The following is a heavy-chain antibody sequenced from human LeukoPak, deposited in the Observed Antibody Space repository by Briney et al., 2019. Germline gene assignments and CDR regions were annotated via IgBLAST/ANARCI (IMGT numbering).Heavy chain of an antibody. CDR2: AGWAGGTT. D-gene: IGHD3-22*01. CDR1: GFNFDRYT. CDR3: ARHYDSNSYGPGY. V-gene: IGHV3-43*01. Sequence: GGSLRLSCATSGFNFDRYTIHWVRQAPGKGLEWVSLAGWAGGTTFYSDSVRGRFTTSRDNAKNSLYLQMNSLRAEDTAVYYCARHYDSNSYGPGYWGQGTLVTVSS. J-gene: IGHJ4*02.